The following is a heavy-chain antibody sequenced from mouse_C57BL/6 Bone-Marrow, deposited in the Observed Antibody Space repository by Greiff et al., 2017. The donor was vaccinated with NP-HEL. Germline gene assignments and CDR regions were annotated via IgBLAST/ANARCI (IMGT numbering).Heavy chain of an antibody. D-gene: IGHD1-1*01. CDR2: IYPGSGNT. Sequence: VQVVESGAELVRPGASVKLSCKASGYTFTDYYINWVKQRPGQGLEWIARIYPGSGNTYYNEKFKGKATLTAEKSSSTAYMQLSSLTSEDSAVYFCARGPYWVYFDYWGQGTTLTVSS. CDR1: GYTFTDYY. V-gene: IGHV1-76*01. CDR3: ARGPYWVYFDY. J-gene: IGHJ2*01.